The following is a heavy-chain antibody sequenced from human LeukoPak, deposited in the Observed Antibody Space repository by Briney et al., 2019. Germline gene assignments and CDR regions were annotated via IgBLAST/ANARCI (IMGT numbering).Heavy chain of an antibody. D-gene: IGHD3-10*01. V-gene: IGHV4-39*07. CDR3: ARAIFGESPHYYYYYMDV. CDR2: IFYNGGT. Sequence: SSETLSLTCTVSGGSISSSSYYWGWIRQPPGKGLEWIGSIFYNGGTYYNPSLKSRVTISVDTSKNQFSLKLSSVTAADTAVYYCARAIFGESPHYYYYYMDVWGKGTTVTVSS. J-gene: IGHJ6*03. CDR1: GGSISSSSYY.